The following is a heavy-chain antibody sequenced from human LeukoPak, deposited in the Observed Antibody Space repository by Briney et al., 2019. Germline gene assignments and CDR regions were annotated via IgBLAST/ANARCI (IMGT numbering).Heavy chain of an antibody. J-gene: IGHJ4*02. CDR2: ISGSGGST. D-gene: IGHD3-10*01. CDR1: GFTFSSYA. Sequence: GRSLRLSCAASGFTFSSYAMSWVRQAPGKGLEWVSAISGSGGSTYYADSVKGRFTISRDNSKNTLYLQMNSLRAEDTAVYYCAKLYGSGSYYGDYWGQGTLVTVSS. CDR3: AKLYGSGSYYGDY. V-gene: IGHV3-23*01.